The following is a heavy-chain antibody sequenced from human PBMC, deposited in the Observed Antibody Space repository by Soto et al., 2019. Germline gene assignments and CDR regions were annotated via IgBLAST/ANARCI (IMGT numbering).Heavy chain of an antibody. CDR1: GFTFSDHY. CDR3: AREPDLRTSRRDGYNYFDY. V-gene: IGHV3-72*01. CDR2: TRNKANSYTT. D-gene: IGHD5-12*01. Sequence: GGSLRLSCAASGFTFSDHYMDWVRQAPGKGLEWVGRTRNKANSYTTEYAASVKGRFTISRDDSKNSLYLQMNSLKTEDTAVYYCAREPDLRTSRRDGYNYFDYWGQGTLVTVSS. J-gene: IGHJ4*02.